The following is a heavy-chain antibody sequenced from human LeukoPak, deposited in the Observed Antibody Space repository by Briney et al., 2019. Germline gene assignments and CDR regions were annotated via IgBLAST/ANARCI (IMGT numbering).Heavy chain of an antibody. J-gene: IGHJ6*02. CDR1: GVTFSSYN. CDR3: ARDSGDGSGTYYPYGMDV. Sequence: GGSLRLSCAASGVTFSSYNMNWVRHPPPRGVQGVSSISRDSIYIYYAESVKGRFTISGDNAENSLSLKMSSLRAEDTAVYYCARDSGDGSGTYYPYGMDVWGQGTTVTVSS. D-gene: IGHD3-10*01. V-gene: IGHV3-21*01. CDR2: ISRDSIYI.